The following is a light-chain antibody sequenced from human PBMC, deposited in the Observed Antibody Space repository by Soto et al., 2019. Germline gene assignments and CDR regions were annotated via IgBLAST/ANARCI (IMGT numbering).Light chain of an antibody. CDR1: QSISTY. CDR2: AAS. J-gene: IGKJ1*01. V-gene: IGKV1-39*01. CDR3: QQYNDWRT. Sequence: IQMTHAPSSLSASVGDRVAITFRASQSISTYLNWYQQKAGLAPKLLIYAASSLQSGVPSRFSGSGSGTDFTLTISSLQSEDFALYYCQQYNDWRTFGQGTKVDIK.